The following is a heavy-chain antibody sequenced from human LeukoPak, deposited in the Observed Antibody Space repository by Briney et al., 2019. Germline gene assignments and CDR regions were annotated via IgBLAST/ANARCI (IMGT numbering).Heavy chain of an antibody. CDR2: ISTSGSTI. CDR1: RFILSMYI. D-gene: IGHD1-26*01. CDR3: ARGGLGSWTFDS. Sequence: GGSPRLSSVDSRFILSMYIMNGVRQAPGNGVEWVSYISTSGSTINYADSVKGRFSISRDNAKYSLYLQMNSLRAEDSAVYYCARGGLGSWTFDSWGQGSLATISS. J-gene: IGHJ4*02. V-gene: IGHV3-48*04.